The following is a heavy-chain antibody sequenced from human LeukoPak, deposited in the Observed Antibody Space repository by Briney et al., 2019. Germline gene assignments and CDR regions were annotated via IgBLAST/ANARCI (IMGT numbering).Heavy chain of an antibody. CDR1: GGSISSYC. D-gene: IGHD4-17*01. CDR2: IYYSGST. V-gene: IGHV4-59*12. J-gene: IGHJ4*02. CDR3: ARAAATTVTTSFDY. Sequence: SETLSLTCTVSGGSISSYCWSWIRQPPGKGLEWIGYIYYSGSTNYNPSLKSRVTISVDTSKNQFSLKLSSVTAADTAVYYCARAAATTVTTSFDYWGQGTLVTVSS.